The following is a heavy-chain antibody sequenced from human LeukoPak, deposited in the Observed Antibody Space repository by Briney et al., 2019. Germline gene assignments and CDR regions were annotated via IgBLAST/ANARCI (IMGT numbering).Heavy chain of an antibody. CDR2: RRYDGSNK. CDR3: AKDHSSSWFTDYYYYMDV. D-gene: IGHD6-13*01. J-gene: IGHJ6*03. V-gene: IGHV3-30*02. CDR1: GFTFSSYG. Sequence: GGSLRLSCSASGFTFSSYGMHWVRQAPGKGLEWVAFRRYDGSNKYYADSVKGRFTISRDNSKNTLYLQMNSLRAEDTAVYYCAKDHSSSWFTDYYYYMDVWGKGTTVTVSS.